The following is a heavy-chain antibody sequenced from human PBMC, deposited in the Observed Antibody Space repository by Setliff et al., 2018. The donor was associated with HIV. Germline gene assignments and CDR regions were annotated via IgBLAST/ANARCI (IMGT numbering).Heavy chain of an antibody. Sequence: GGSLRLSCAASGFAFNTYSMNWVRQAPGRGLEWVSSISSSSNYIYYADSVRGRFTISRDNAKNSLYLQLNGLRAEDTALYYCAKDSYYYGSGSYYFDSWGQGTLVTVSS. V-gene: IGHV3-21*01. CDR3: AKDSYYYGSGSYYFDS. D-gene: IGHD3-10*01. CDR1: GFAFNTYS. CDR2: ISSSSNYI. J-gene: IGHJ4*02.